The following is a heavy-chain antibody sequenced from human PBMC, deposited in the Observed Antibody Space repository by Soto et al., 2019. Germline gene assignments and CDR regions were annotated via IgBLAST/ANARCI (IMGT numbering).Heavy chain of an antibody. CDR3: AQGGGAGYSSSYS. J-gene: IGHJ4*02. CDR1: GFTFNNYA. Sequence: EVQLLESGGGLIQPGGSLRLSCAASGFTFNNYAMNWVRQAPGKGLEWVSAITDSGGSTYYAASVKGRFTISRDNSNNTLYLQITSLRAEDTAVYSCAQGGGAGYSSSYSWGQGTLVTVFS. V-gene: IGHV3-23*01. D-gene: IGHD6-13*01. CDR2: ITDSGGST.